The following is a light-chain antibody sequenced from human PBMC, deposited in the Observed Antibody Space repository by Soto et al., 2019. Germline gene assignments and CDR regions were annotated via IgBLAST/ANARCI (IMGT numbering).Light chain of an antibody. V-gene: IGLV2-14*03. CDR3: SSYRSSSTYV. CDR2: DVS. J-gene: IGLJ1*01. CDR1: SSDVGRYNY. Sequence: QPALTQPASVSGSPGQSITISCTGTSSDVGRYNYVSWYQQYPGKAPKLMLYDVSKRPSGVADRFAGSKSGNTASLTISGLQPEDEADYYCSSYRSSSTYVFGTGTKVTVL.